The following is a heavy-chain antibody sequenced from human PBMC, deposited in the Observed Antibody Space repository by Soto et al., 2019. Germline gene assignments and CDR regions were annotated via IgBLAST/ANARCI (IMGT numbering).Heavy chain of an antibody. CDR3: AREPIAAAGTVWFDP. D-gene: IGHD6-13*01. J-gene: IGHJ5*02. CDR1: GYTFTGYY. Sequence: QVQLVQSGAEVKKPGASVKVSCKASGYTFTGYYMHWVRQAPGQGLEWMGWINPNSGGTNYAQKFQGRVTMTRDTPISTAYMELSRLRSDDTAVYYCAREPIAAAGTVWFDPWGQGTLVTVSS. V-gene: IGHV1-2*02. CDR2: INPNSGGT.